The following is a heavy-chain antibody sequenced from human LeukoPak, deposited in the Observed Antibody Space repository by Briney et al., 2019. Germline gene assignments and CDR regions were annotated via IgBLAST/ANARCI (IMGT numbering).Heavy chain of an antibody. V-gene: IGHV4-34*01. D-gene: IGHD6-19*01. CDR1: GGSFSGYY. Sequence: SETLSLTCAVYGGSFSGYYWSWIRQPPGKGLEWIEEINHSGSTNYNPSLKSRVTISVDTSKNQFSLKLSSVTAADTAVYYCARQQWTWYFDYWGQGTLVTVSS. J-gene: IGHJ4*02. CDR2: INHSGST. CDR3: ARQQWTWYFDY.